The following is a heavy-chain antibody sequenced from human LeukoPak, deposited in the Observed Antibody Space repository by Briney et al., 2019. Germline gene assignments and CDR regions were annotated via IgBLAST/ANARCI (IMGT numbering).Heavy chain of an antibody. D-gene: IGHD3-9*01. CDR1: DGSTTGYY. V-gene: IGHV4-59*08. CDR3: ARTNYDILTGYSPFDY. J-gene: IGHJ4*02. Sequence: SETLSLTCSVSDGSTTGYYWSWIRQPPGKGLEWIAYVYYTGRTLYNPSLESRVTISVDTSKNQFSLKLSSVTAADTAVYYCARTNYDILTGYSPFDYWGQGTLVTVSS. CDR2: VYYTGRT.